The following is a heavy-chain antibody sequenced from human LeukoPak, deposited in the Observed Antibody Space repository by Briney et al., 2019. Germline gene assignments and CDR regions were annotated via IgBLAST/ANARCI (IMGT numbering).Heavy chain of an antibody. CDR2: ISSSSSYT. V-gene: IGHV3-11*03. CDR1: GFTFSDYY. J-gene: IGHJ5*02. D-gene: IGHD3-9*01. Sequence: PGGSLRLSCAASGFTFSDYYMSWIRQAPGKGLEWVSYISSSSSYTNYADSVKGRFTISRDNAKNSLYLQMNSLRAEDTAVYYCAKGYDILTGYDPWGQGTLVTVSS. CDR3: AKGYDILTGYDP.